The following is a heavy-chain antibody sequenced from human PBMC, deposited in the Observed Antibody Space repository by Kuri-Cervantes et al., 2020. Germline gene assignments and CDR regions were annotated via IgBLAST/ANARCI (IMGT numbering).Heavy chain of an antibody. V-gene: IGHV3-33*01. Sequence: GESLKISCAASGFTFSSYGMHWVRQAPGKGLEWVAVIWYDGSNKYYADSVKGRFTISRDNSKNTLYLQMNSLRAEDTAVYYCARGDIVVVPAAHPYYYGMDVWGQGTTVTVSS. J-gene: IGHJ6*02. CDR2: IWYDGSNK. D-gene: IGHD2-2*01. CDR1: GFTFSSYG. CDR3: ARGDIVVVPAAHPYYYGMDV.